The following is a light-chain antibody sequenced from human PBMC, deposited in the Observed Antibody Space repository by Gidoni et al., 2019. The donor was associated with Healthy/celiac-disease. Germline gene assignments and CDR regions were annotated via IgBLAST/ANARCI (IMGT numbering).Light chain of an antibody. CDR3: QQYDNLLTWT. Sequence: DIQMTQSPFYLSASVGDRVNITCQASQDISNYLNWYQQKPGKAPKLLIYDASNLETGVPSRFSGSGSGTDFTFTISSLQPEDIATYYCQQYDNLLTWTFGQGTKVEIK. V-gene: IGKV1-33*01. J-gene: IGKJ1*01. CDR1: QDISNY. CDR2: DAS.